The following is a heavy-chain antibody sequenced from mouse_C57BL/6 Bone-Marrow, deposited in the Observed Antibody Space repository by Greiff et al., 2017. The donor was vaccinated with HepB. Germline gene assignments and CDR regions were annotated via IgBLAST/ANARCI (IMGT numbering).Heavy chain of an antibody. D-gene: IGHD2-1*01. CDR2: ISSGGDYI. CDR1: GFTFSSYA. Sequence: LVESGEGLVKPGGSLKLSCAASGFTFSSYAMSWVRQTPEKRLEWVAYISSGGDYIYYADTVKGRFTISRDNARNTLYLQMSSLKSEDTAMYYCTRADDGNYLAWCAYWGQGTLVTVSA. J-gene: IGHJ3*01. V-gene: IGHV5-9-1*02. CDR3: TRADDGNYLAWCAY.